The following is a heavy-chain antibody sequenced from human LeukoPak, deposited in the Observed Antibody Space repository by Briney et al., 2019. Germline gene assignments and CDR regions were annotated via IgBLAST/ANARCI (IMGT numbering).Heavy chain of an antibody. J-gene: IGHJ4*02. V-gene: IGHV3-21*01. D-gene: IGHD1-26*01. Sequence: SGGSLRLSCAASGFTFTRYSMNWVRQAPGKGLEWVSSITISSSDIYYADSVKGRFTVSRDNAKNSLYLQMNSLRAEDTAVYYCAREYSGSYRFDYWGQGTLVTVSS. CDR3: AREYSGSYRFDY. CDR2: ITISSSDI. CDR1: GFTFTRYS.